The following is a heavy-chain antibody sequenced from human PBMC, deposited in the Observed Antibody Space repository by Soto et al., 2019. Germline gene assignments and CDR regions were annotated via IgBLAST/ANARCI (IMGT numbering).Heavy chain of an antibody. CDR1: GYTFTTYG. Sequence: QGQLVQSGGEVKKPGVSVKVSCRASGYTFTTYGMSWVRQAPGQGLEWLGWISTYNGDTNYAQKVQGRVTLTTDTSTRTAYMELRSLRYDDTAVYYCARGGDYGDYGGAFDIWGQGTLVTVSS. CDR2: ISTYNGDT. V-gene: IGHV1-18*04. J-gene: IGHJ3*02. CDR3: ARGGDYGDYGGAFDI. D-gene: IGHD4-17*01.